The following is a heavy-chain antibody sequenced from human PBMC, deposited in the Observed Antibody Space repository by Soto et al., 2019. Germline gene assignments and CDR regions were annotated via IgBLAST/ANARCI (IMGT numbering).Heavy chain of an antibody. J-gene: IGHJ4*02. CDR3: ARTRIVGIAVFFDY. CDR2: IYYSGST. V-gene: IGHV4-59*01. D-gene: IGHD6-19*01. CDR1: GGSISSYY. Sequence: SETLSLTCTVSGGSISSYYWSWIRQPPGKGLEWIGYIYYSGSTNYNPSLKSRVTISVDTSENQFSLKLSSVTAADTAVYYCARTRIVGIAVFFDYWGQGTLVTVSS.